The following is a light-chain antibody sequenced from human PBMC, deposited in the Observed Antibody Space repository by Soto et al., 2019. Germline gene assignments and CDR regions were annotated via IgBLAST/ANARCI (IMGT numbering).Light chain of an antibody. CDR1: QSVSSSY. J-gene: IGKJ3*01. CDR3: QQYGSSPLLFT. Sequence: EIVLTQSPGTLSLSPGERATLSCRASQSVSSSYLAWYQQKPGQAPRLLIYGASSRATGIPDRLSGSGSGTDFTLTISRLEPEDFAVYYCQQYGSSPLLFTFGPGTKVDIK. V-gene: IGKV3-20*01. CDR2: GAS.